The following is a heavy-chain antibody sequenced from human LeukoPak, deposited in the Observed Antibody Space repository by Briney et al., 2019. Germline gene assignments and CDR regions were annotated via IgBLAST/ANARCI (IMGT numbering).Heavy chain of an antibody. Sequence: GGSLRLSCAASGFTFISYGMHWVRQAPGKGLEWVAVIWYDGSNKYYADSVKGRFTISRDNSKNTLYLQMNSLRAEDTAVYYCAKGELELRPDAFDIWGQGTMVTVSS. CDR2: IWYDGSNK. D-gene: IGHD1-7*01. J-gene: IGHJ3*02. CDR1: GFTFISYG. CDR3: AKGELELRPDAFDI. V-gene: IGHV3-33*06.